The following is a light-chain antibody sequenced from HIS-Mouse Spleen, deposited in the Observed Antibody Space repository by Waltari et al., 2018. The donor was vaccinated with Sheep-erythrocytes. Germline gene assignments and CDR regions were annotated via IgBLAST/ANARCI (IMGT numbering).Light chain of an antibody. J-gene: IGLJ3*02. Sequence: QSALTQPASVSGSPGQSLTLSCTGTSRDVGSYNLVSWYQQHPGKAPKLMIYEGSKRPSGVSNRFSGSKSGNTASLTISGLQAGDEADYYCCSYAGSSTPWVFGGGTKLTVL. CDR2: EGS. V-gene: IGLV2-23*01. CDR1: SRDVGSYNL. CDR3: CSYAGSSTPWV.